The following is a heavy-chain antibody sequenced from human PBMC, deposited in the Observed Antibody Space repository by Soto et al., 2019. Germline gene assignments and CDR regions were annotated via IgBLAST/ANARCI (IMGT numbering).Heavy chain of an antibody. Sequence: QVQLVQSGAEVKKPGSSVKVSCKASGGTFSSYAISWVRQAPGQGLEWMGGIIPIFGTANYAQKFQGRVMITADESTSTAYMELSSLRSEDTAVYYCARAGVWYGDYLSIDYWGQGTLVTVSS. CDR3: ARAGVWYGDYLSIDY. J-gene: IGHJ4*02. D-gene: IGHD4-17*01. CDR1: GGTFSSYA. V-gene: IGHV1-69*01. CDR2: IIPIFGTA.